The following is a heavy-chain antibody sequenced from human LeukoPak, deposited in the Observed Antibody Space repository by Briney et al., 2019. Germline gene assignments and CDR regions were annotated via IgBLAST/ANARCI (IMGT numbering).Heavy chain of an antibody. Sequence: ASVEVSCKASGGTFSSYAISWVRQAPGQGLEWMGGIIPIFGTANYAQKFQGRVTITTDESTSTAYMELSSLRSEDTAVYYCARSFPKESQLFLLDAFDIWGQGTMVTVSS. CDR1: GGTFSSYA. V-gene: IGHV1-69*05. CDR3: ARSFPKESQLFLLDAFDI. D-gene: IGHD2-2*01. J-gene: IGHJ3*02. CDR2: IIPIFGTA.